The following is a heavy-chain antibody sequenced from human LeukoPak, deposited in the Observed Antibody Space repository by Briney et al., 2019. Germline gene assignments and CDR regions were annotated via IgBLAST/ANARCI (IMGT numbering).Heavy chain of an antibody. CDR3: TRDLSSTSNWELDY. V-gene: IGHV1-2*06. D-gene: IGHD7-27*01. CDR1: GYIFTGYF. Sequence: ASVKVSCKASGYIFTGYFILWVRQAPGQGLEWMGRINPNSGDTYYPQTFQGRVTMTRDTSINTAYMELGRLRSDDTAVYYCTRDLSSTSNWELDYWGQGALVTVSS. CDR2: INPNSGDT. J-gene: IGHJ4*02.